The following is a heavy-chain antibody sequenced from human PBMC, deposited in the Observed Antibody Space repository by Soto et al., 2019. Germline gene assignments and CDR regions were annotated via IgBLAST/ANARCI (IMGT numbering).Heavy chain of an antibody. Sequence: AVKVSCKASGWSFTSYDMQWVRQARGQRLEWIGWIVVGSGNTNYAQKFQERVTITRDMSTSTAYMELSSLRSEDTAVYYCAAISPGPSNIFLYKGYWGQGTLVTVSS. CDR1: GWSFTSYD. V-gene: IGHV1-58*02. CDR2: IVVGSGNT. CDR3: AAISPGPSNIFLYKGY. J-gene: IGHJ4*02. D-gene: IGHD1-1*01.